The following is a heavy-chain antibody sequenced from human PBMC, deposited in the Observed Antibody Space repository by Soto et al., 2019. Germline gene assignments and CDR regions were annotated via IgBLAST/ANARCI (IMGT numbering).Heavy chain of an antibody. J-gene: IGHJ4*02. CDR3: ARFFFGVVPFDY. CDR2: IYSGGST. D-gene: IGHD3-3*01. Sequence: GGSLRLSCAASGFTVSSNYMSWVRQAPGKGLEWVSVIYSGGSTYYADSVKGRFTISRDNSKNTLYLQMNSLRAEDTAVYYCARFFFGVVPFDYWGQGTLVTVSS. CDR1: GFTVSSNY. V-gene: IGHV3-66*01.